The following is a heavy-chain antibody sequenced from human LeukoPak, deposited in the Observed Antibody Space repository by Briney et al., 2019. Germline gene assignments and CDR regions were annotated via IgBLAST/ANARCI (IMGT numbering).Heavy chain of an antibody. D-gene: IGHD1-26*01. J-gene: IGHJ4*02. CDR3: ARWEGGSYYDFDC. V-gene: IGHV4-34*01. Sequence: SETLSLTCAVYGGSFSGYYWSWIRQPPGKGLEWIGEINHSGSTNYNPSLKSRVTISVDTSKNQFSRKLSPVTAADTAVYYCARWEGGSYYDFDCWGQGTLVTVSS. CDR1: GGSFSGYY. CDR2: INHSGST.